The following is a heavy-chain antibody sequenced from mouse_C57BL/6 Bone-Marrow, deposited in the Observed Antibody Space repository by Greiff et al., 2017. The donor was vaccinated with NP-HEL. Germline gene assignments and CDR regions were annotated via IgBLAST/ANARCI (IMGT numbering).Heavy chain of an antibody. CDR3: ARGAYYGSSYRFAY. CDR2: IYPRSGNT. V-gene: IGHV1-81*01. J-gene: IGHJ3*01. Sequence: QVQLQQSGAELARPGASVKLSCKASGYTFTSYGISWVKQRTGQGLEWIGEIYPRSGNTYYIEKFKGKATLTADKSSSTAYMELRSLTSEDSAVYFCARGAYYGSSYRFAYWGQGTLVTVSA. D-gene: IGHD1-1*01. CDR1: GYTFTSYG.